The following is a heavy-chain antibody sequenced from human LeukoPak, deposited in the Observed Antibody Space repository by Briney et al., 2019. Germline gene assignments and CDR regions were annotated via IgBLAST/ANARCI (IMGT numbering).Heavy chain of an antibody. Sequence: KSKTDGGTTDYAAPVKGRFTISRDDSKNTLYLQMNSLKTEDTAVYYCTRDKGGDLPAGPYYFDYWGQGTLVTVSS. D-gene: IGHD2-21*02. V-gene: IGHV3-15*01. CDR2: KSKTDGGTT. J-gene: IGHJ4*02. CDR3: TRDKGGDLPAGPYYFDY.